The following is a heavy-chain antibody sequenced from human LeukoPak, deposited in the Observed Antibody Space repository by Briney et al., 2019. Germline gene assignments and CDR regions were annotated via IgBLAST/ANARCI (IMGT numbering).Heavy chain of an antibody. V-gene: IGHV3-74*01. J-gene: IGHJ4*02. Sequence: GVSLRLSCEASGFTFSNYWMHWVRQAPGKGLMWVSQISTDGSQTFYADSVKGRFTISRDNAKNTLFLQMDSLRPEDTAVYSCVRSLRSADFWGQGTLVTVSS. CDR1: GFTFSNYW. CDR3: VRSLRSADF. CDR2: ISTDGSQT.